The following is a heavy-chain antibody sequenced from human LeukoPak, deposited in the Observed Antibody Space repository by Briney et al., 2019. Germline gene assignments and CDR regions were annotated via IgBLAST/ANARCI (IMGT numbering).Heavy chain of an antibody. J-gene: IGHJ1*01. CDR3: ARDLVQLAHSGYFQH. CDR1: GGSISSSSYY. V-gene: IGHV4-39*02. CDR2: IYYSGST. Sequence: SETLSLTCTISGGSISSSSYYWGWIRQPPGKGLEWIGSIYYSGSTYYNPSLKSRVTISVDTSKNQFSLKLSSVTAAGTAVYYCARDLVQLAHSGYFQHWGQGTLVTVSS. D-gene: IGHD2-2*01.